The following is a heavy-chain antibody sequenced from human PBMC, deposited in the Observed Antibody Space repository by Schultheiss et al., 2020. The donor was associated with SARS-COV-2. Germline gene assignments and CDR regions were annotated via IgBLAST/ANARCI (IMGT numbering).Heavy chain of an antibody. Sequence: SETLSLTCAVYGGSFSGYYWSWIRQPPGKGLEWIGYIYHSGSTNYNPSLKSRVTISVDTSKNQFSLKLSSVTAADTAVYYCARGHAGAVDYWGQGTLVTVSS. J-gene: IGHJ4*02. CDR1: GGSFSGYY. D-gene: IGHD1-14*01. CDR2: IYHSGST. CDR3: ARGHAGAVDY. V-gene: IGHV4-34*01.